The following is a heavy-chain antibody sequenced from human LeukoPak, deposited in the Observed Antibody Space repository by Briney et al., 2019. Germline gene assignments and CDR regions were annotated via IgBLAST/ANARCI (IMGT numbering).Heavy chain of an antibody. CDR1: GYTFTGYY. Sequence: ASVKVSCKASGYTFTGYYMHWVRQAPGQGLEWMGWINPNSGGTNYAQKFQGRVTMTRDTSISTAYMELSRLRSDDTAVHYCASSYYDFWSGYGENYYMDVWGKGTTVTVSS. CDR2: INPNSGGT. D-gene: IGHD3-3*01. CDR3: ASSYYDFWSGYGENYYMDV. J-gene: IGHJ6*03. V-gene: IGHV1-2*02.